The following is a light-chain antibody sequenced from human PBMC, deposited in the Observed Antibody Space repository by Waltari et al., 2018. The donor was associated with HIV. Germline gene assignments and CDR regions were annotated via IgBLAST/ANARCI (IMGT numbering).Light chain of an antibody. V-gene: IGKV2D-29*01. CDR3: MQSVELPGT. CDR2: EVS. Sequence: DIVMTQIPLSPSVTPGQPASLPCKPTQRLRQTDGKTYWYWYMQKPGLPPQLLIYEVSNRFSGVPERFTGSGSGTDFTLKISRVEAEDVGVYYCMQSVELPGTFGQGTRL. J-gene: IGKJ5*01. CDR1: QRLRQTDGKTY.